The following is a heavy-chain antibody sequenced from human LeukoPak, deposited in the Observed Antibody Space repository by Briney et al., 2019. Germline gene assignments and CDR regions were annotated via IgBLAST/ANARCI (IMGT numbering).Heavy chain of an antibody. CDR1: GFTFSSHW. Sequence: GGSLRLSCAASGFTFSSHWMSWVRQAPGKGVEWVANINQDGSEKYYVDSVKGRFIISRDNAKNSLHLQMNSLRAEDTAVYYCARDHTAAGIIFDYWGQGALVTVSS. V-gene: IGHV3-7*01. CDR3: ARDHTAAGIIFDY. D-gene: IGHD5-18*01. J-gene: IGHJ4*02. CDR2: INQDGSEK.